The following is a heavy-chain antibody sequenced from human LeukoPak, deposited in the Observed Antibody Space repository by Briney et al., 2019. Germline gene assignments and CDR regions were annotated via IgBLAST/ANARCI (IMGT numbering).Heavy chain of an antibody. CDR3: ARDPGVPAAPLDH. J-gene: IGHJ5*02. Sequence: SVKGRFIISRDNANNSLHLQMNSLRVEDTAVYFCARDPGVPAAPLDHWGQGTLVAVSS. D-gene: IGHD2-2*01. V-gene: IGHV3-21*01.